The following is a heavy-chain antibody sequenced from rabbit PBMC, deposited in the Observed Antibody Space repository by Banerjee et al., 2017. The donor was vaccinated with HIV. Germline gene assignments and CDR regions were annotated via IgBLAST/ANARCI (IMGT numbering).Heavy chain of an antibody. J-gene: IGHJ4*01. CDR3: ARDLAGVIGWNFNL. CDR1: GFSFSSSDW. D-gene: IGHD4-1*01. Sequence: QEQLEESGGDLVKPEGSLTLTCTASGFSFSSSDWICWVRQAPGKGLEWIACIDGGNSDITYYASWAKGRFTISRSTSLNTVDLKMTSLTVADTATYFCARDLAGVIGWNFNLWGPGTLVTVS. V-gene: IGHV1S45*01. CDR2: IDGGNSDIT.